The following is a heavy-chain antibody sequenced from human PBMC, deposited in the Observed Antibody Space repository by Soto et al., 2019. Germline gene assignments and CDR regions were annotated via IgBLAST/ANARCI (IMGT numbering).Heavy chain of an antibody. V-gene: IGHV5-51*01. J-gene: IGHJ6*02. CDR2: IYPGDSDT. CDR3: AGGGVRGVITRTRDYYGMDV. CDR1: GYSFTSYW. Sequence: GESLKISCKGSGYSFTSYWIGWARQMPGKGLEWMGIIYPGDSDTRYSPSFQGQVTISADKSISTAYLQWSSLKASDTAMYYCAGGGVRGVITRTRDYYGMDVWGQGTTVTVPS. D-gene: IGHD3-10*01.